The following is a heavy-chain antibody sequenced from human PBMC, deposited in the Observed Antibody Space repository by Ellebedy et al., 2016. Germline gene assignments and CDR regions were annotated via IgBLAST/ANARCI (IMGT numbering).Heavy chain of an antibody. Sequence: GESLKISCAATGFTFSSYPMHWVRQAPAKGLEWVALISYDGAQKYYGDSVKGRFTIPRDNSNKTLFLQMNGLRSEDTAMYYCVRDIQWLVSGSSTADFWGQGTLVSVSS. J-gene: IGHJ4*02. CDR1: GFTFSSYP. CDR2: ISYDGAQK. V-gene: IGHV3-30-3*01. D-gene: IGHD6-19*01. CDR3: VRDIQWLVSGSSTADF.